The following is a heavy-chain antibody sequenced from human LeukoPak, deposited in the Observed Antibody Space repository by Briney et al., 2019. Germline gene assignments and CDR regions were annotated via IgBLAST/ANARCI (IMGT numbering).Heavy chain of an antibody. V-gene: IGHV4-34*01. CDR1: GGPFSGYY. CDR2: INHSGST. J-gene: IGHJ4*02. Sequence: SETLSLTCAVYGGPFSGYYWSWIRQPPGKGLEWIGEINHSGSTNYNPSLKSRVTISVDTSKNQFSLKLSSVTAADTAVYYCARRRGYSGYGSFDYWGQGTLVTVSS. D-gene: IGHD5-12*01. CDR3: ARRRGYSGYGSFDY.